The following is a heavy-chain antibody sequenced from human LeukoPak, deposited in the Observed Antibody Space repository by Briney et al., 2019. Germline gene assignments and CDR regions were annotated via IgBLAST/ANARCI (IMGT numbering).Heavy chain of an antibody. CDR1: GFTFSSYA. Sequence: PGGSLRLSCAASGFTFSSYAMHWVRQAPGKGLEWVAVISYDGSNKYYADSVKGRFTISRDNSKNTLYLQMNSLKTEDTAVYYCTLVAAGTDAFDIWGQGTTVTVSS. V-gene: IGHV3-30-3*01. J-gene: IGHJ3*02. D-gene: IGHD6-13*01. CDR2: ISYDGSNK. CDR3: TLVAAGTDAFDI.